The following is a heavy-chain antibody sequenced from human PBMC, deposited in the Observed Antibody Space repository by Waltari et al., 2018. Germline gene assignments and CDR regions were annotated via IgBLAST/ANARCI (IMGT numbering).Heavy chain of an antibody. CDR1: GFSVSFNY. J-gene: IGHJ4*02. D-gene: IGHD6-19*01. CDR2: TDSGGTT. V-gene: IGHV3-53*01. Sequence: EVQLVEAGGGLIQPGGSLRLYCAAYGFSVSFNYMRCVRQAPGQGLEWVSITDSGGTTKYADSVKGRFTISRDNSKNTLDLQMNSLRADDTAVYYCARTTGPSTRQWPTFDCWGQGTLVTVSS. CDR3: ARTTGPSTRQWPTFDC.